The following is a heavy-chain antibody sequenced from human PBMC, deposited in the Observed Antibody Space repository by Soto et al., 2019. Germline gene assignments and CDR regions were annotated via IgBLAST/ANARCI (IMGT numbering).Heavy chain of an antibody. CDR2: ISSSSSTI. V-gene: IGHV3-48*02. D-gene: IGHD2-15*01. J-gene: IGHJ5*02. CDR1: GFTFSSYS. Sequence: GGSLRLSCAASGFTFSSYSMNWVRQAPGKGLEWVSYISSSSSTIYYADSVKGRFTISRDNAKNSLYLQMNSLRDEDTAVYYCARDPERCSGGSRYPVDWFAPWGQGTLVTVSS. CDR3: ARDPERCSGGSRYPVDWFAP.